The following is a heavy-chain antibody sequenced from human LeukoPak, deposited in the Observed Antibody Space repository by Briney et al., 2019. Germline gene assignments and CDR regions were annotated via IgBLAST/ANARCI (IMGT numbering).Heavy chain of an antibody. CDR1: GFTFSSYP. Sequence: GGSLRLSCSASGFTFSSYPMHWVRQAPGKGLQYVSVISDNGLSTSYADSVKGRFTISRDNSKNTVYLQMSSLRAEDTTVYYCVGDGRDGYSIYFHHWGQGTLVTVSS. J-gene: IGHJ1*01. V-gene: IGHV3-64D*06. CDR2: ISDNGLST. CDR3: VGDGRDGYSIYFHH. D-gene: IGHD5-24*01.